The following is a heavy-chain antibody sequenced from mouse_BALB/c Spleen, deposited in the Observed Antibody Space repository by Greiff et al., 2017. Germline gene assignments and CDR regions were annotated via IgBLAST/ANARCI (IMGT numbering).Heavy chain of an antibody. CDR2: ISSGSSTI. CDR3: ARGDGSSYVVYYFDY. CDR1: GFTFSSFG. V-gene: IGHV5-17*02. D-gene: IGHD1-1*01. Sequence: EVMLVESGGGLVQPGGSRKLSCAASGFTFSSFGMHWVRQAPEKGLEWVAYISSGSSTIYYADTVKGRFTISRDNPKNTLFLQMTSLRSEDTAMYYCARGDGSSYVVYYFDYWGQGTTLTVSS. J-gene: IGHJ2*01.